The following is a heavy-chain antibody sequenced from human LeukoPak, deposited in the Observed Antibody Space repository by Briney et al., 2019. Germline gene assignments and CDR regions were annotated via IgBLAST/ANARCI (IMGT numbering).Heavy chain of an antibody. CDR2: IIPIFGIA. CDR1: GGTFSSYA. Sequence: SVKVSCKASGGTFSSYAISWVRQAPGQGLEWMGRIIPIFGIANYAQKFRGRVTITADKSTSTAYMELSSLRSEDTAVYYCARDGTAMVPYWGQGTLVTVSS. J-gene: IGHJ4*02. D-gene: IGHD5-18*01. V-gene: IGHV1-69*04. CDR3: ARDGTAMVPY.